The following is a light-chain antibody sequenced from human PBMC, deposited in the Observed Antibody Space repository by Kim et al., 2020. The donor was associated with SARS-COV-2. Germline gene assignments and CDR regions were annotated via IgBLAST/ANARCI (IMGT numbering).Light chain of an antibody. J-gene: IGKJ1*01. CDR1: QGIGTS. CDR2: GTS. Sequence: AIQLAQSPSSLSASVGDRVTITCRASQGIGTSLAWYRQRPGKAPQLLMEGTSTLESGVPSGFTGIGSGTDFILTISSLQPEDFATYYCQQFKSFPPTFGQGTKVDIK. CDR3: QQFKSFPPT. V-gene: IGKV1-13*02.